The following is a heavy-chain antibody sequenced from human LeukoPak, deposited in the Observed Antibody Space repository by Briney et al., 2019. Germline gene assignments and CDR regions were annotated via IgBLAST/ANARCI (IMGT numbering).Heavy chain of an antibody. J-gene: IGHJ4*02. V-gene: IGHV3-74*01. D-gene: IGHD1-26*01. CDR1: GLTLSNYW. CDR2: INRDGSST. Sequence: PGGSLRLSCAASGLTLSNYWMHWVRQTPGKGLVWVSRINRDGSSTDYADSVKGRFTISRDNAKDTLYLQMNSLRAEDTAVYYCAKDLRGSHDYWGQGTLVTVSA. CDR3: AKDLRGSHDY.